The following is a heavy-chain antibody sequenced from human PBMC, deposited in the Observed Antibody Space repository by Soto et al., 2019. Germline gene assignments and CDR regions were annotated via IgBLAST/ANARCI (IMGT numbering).Heavy chain of an antibody. V-gene: IGHV4-30-2*01. CDR2: TYHSGGT. D-gene: IGHD3-22*01. Sequence: QLQLQESGSGLVKPSQTLSLTCVVSGDSISSGGYSWNWIRQPPGKGLEWIGHTYHSGGTLYNPSLDSRFTISVDKSKNQFSLRRTSVTAADTAVYYCARDSLSGYYFDYWGQGTLVTVSS. J-gene: IGHJ4*02. CDR1: GDSISSGGYS. CDR3: ARDSLSGYYFDY.